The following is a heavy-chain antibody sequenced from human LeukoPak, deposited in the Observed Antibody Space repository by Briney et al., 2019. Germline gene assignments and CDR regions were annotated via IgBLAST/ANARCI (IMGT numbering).Heavy chain of an antibody. D-gene: IGHD6-13*01. V-gene: IGHV4-39*01. CDR1: GGSISSSSYY. J-gene: IGHJ6*03. CDR3: ARHSGSSWTNYYYYYMDV. CDR2: TYYSGST. Sequence: PSETLSLTCTVSGGSISSSSYYWGWIRQPPGKGLEGIGSTYYSGSTYYNPSLKSRVTISVDTSKNQFSLKLSSVTAADTAVYYCARHSGSSWTNYYYYYMDVWGKGTTVTISS.